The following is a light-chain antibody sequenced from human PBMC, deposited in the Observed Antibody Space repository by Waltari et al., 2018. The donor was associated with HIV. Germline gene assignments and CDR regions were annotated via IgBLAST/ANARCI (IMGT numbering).Light chain of an antibody. CDR1: SPNIGSNY. CDR2: RNN. V-gene: IGLV1-47*01. Sequence: QSVLTQPPSASGTPGQSVTIPCSGRSPNIGSNYVYWYQQRPGTAPKLLIYRNNQGPSGVPDRFSGFKSGTSASLAISGLRSEDEADYYCAAWDDNLSGWVFGGGSKLTIL. CDR3: AAWDDNLSGWV. J-gene: IGLJ3*02.